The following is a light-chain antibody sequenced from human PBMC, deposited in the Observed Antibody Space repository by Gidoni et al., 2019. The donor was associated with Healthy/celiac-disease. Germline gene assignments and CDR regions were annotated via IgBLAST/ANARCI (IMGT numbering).Light chain of an antibody. V-gene: IGKV3-20*01. CDR2: GAS. CDR3: QQYGSSPT. Sequence: EIVLTQSPGTLSLSPGERATLSCRASQRVSSSYLAWYQQKPGRAPRPLIYGASSRATGIPDRFSGSGSGTDFTLTISRLESEDFAVYYCQQYGSSPTFGPGTKVDIK. CDR1: QRVSSSY. J-gene: IGKJ3*01.